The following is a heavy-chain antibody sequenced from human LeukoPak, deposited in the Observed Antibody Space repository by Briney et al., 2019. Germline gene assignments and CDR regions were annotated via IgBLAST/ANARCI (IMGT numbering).Heavy chain of an antibody. CDR2: IFSSGPT. Sequence: PGGSLRLSCAASGFNVSNNYMNWVRQAPAKGLEWVSVIFSSGPTYYADSVKGRFTISRDTSKNALYLQMTSLRAEDTAVYYCAISGLGFGEFRGLDYWGQGTLVTVSS. CDR1: GFNVSNNY. J-gene: IGHJ4*02. CDR3: AISGLGFGEFRGLDY. V-gene: IGHV3-53*01. D-gene: IGHD3-10*01.